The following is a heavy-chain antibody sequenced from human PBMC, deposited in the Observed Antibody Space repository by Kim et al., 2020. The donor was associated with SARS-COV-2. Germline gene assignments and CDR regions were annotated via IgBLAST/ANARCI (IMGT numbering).Heavy chain of an antibody. Sequence: TSYADSVKGRFTISRDNAKNTLYLQMNSLRAEDTAVYYCTRGTPATLFDPWGQGTPVTVSS. J-gene: IGHJ5*02. D-gene: IGHD2-2*01. CDR2: T. V-gene: IGHV3-74*01. CDR3: TRGTPATLFDP.